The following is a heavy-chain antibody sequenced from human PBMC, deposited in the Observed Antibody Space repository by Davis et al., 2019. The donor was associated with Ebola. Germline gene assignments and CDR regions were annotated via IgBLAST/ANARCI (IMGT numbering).Heavy chain of an antibody. J-gene: IGHJ6*02. CDR3: ARLYCSGGSCYSLYYYYGMDV. CDR2: ISSSSSTI. CDR1: GFTFSSYS. D-gene: IGHD2-15*01. V-gene: IGHV3-48*02. Sequence: PGGSLRLSCAASGFTFSSYSMNWVRQAPGKGLEWVSYISSSSSTIYYADSVKGRFTISRDNAKNSLYLQMNSLRDEDTAVYYCARLYCSGGSCYSLYYYYGMDVWGQGTTVTVSS.